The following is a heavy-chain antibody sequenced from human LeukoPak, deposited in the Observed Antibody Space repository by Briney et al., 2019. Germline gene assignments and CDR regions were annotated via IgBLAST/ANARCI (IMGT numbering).Heavy chain of an antibody. V-gene: IGHV1-2*02. CDR3: ARDLGVAVRPFSLFY. CDR1: GYTFTGYY. D-gene: IGHD6-6*01. CDR2: INPKSGVT. J-gene: IGHJ4*02. Sequence: ASVKVSCKASGYTFTGYYMHWVRQAPGQVPEWMGWINPKSGVTNYAQKFQGRVTMTSDTSISTAYMNFSRLRSDDTAMYYCARDLGVAVRPFSLFYWGQGTLVTVSS.